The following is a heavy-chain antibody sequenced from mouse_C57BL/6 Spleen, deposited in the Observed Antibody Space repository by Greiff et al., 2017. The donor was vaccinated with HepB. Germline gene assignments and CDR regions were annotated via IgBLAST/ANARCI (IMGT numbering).Heavy chain of an antibody. Sequence: EVKLMESGGGLVKPGGSLKLSCAASGFTFSSYTMSWVRQTPEERLEWVATISGGGGNTYYPDSVKGRFTISRDNAKNTLYLQMSSLRSEDTALYYCARHGGYGNYACFAYWGQGTLVTVSA. D-gene: IGHD2-1*01. CDR2: ISGGGGNT. CDR3: ARHGGYGNYACFAY. V-gene: IGHV5-9*01. J-gene: IGHJ3*01. CDR1: GFTFSSYT.